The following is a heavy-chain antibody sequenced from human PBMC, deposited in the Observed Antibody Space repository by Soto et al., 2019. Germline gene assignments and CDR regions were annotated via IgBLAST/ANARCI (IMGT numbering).Heavy chain of an antibody. CDR3: AREYCSSTSCYAVFWFDP. V-gene: IGHV3-21*01. CDR2: ISTSSSYI. J-gene: IGHJ5*02. Sequence: GGSLRLSCAASGFTLSSYSMNLVRQAPGKGLEWVSSISTSSSYIYYADSVKGRFTISRDNAKNSLYLQMNSLRAEDTAVYYCAREYCSSTSCYAVFWFDPWGQGTLVTVSS. CDR1: GFTLSSYS. D-gene: IGHD2-2*01.